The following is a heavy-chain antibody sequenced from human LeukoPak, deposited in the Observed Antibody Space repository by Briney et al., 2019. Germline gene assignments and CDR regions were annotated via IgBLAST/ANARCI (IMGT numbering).Heavy chain of an antibody. Sequence: ASVKVSCKASGYTFTSHDINWVRQAPGQGLEWMGMIYPRDGSTSYAQKFQGRVTVTRDTSTSTVHMELSGLRSEDTAVYYCARDQEAFDYWGQGTLVTVSS. CDR1: GYTFTSHD. CDR2: IYPRDGST. V-gene: IGHV1-46*01. CDR3: ARDQEAFDY. J-gene: IGHJ4*02.